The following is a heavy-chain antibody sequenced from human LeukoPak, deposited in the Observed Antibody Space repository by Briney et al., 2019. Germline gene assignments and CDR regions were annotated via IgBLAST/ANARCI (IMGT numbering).Heavy chain of an antibody. V-gene: IGHV3-7*01. CDR3: TREGIQRRLPDDY. J-gene: IGHJ4*02. CDR2: IKQDGSEM. D-gene: IGHD1-1*01. CDR1: RFTFISYW. Sequence: GGSLRLSCVASRFTFISYWMSWLRQAPGKGLEGVANIKQDGSEMYYVGSVKGRFTISRDNAKNSLYLQMNRLEAEDTAVYYCTREGIQRRLPDDYWGQGTLVTVSS.